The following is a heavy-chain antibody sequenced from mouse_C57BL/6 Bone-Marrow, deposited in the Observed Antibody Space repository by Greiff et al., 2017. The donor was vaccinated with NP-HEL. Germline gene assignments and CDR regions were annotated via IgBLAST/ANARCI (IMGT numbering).Heavy chain of an antibody. Sequence: QVQLQQPGAELVKPGASVKMSCKASGYTFTSYWITWVKQRPGQGLEWIGDIYPGSGSTNYNEKFKSKATLTVDTSSSTAYKQLSSLTSEDSAVYYCAGGYYSNYAGDYWGQGTTLTVSS. V-gene: IGHV1-55*01. CDR1: GYTFTSYW. CDR2: IYPGSGST. CDR3: AGGYYSNYAGDY. D-gene: IGHD2-5*01. J-gene: IGHJ2*01.